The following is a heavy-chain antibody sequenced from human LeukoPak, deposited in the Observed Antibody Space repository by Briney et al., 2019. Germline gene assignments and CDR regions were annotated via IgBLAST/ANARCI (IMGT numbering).Heavy chain of an antibody. CDR3: ARGGNYWPQWWFDP. J-gene: IGHJ5*02. CDR2: IYYTGST. D-gene: IGHD1-26*01. CDR1: GGSISTYY. Sequence: SETLSLTCTVPGGSISTYYWSWIRQPPGKGLEWIGYIYYTGSTGYNPSLESRVTMSLDASKNQSSLELNSVTPADTAVYYCARGGNYWPQWWFDPWGRGTLVSVSS. V-gene: IGHV4-59*01.